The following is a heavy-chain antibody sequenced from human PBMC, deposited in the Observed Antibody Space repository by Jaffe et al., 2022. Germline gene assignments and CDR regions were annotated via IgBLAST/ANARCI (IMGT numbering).Heavy chain of an antibody. CDR2: IRSKAYGGTT. V-gene: IGHV3-49*03. Sequence: EVQLVESGGGLVQPGRSLRLSCTASGFTFGDYAMSWFRQAPGKGLEWVGFIRSKAYGGTTEYAASVKGRFTISRDDSKSIAYLQMNSLKTEDTAVYYCTRDQEEVDYYGSVVGVYFDYWGQGTLVTVSS. CDR3: TRDQEEVDYYGSVVGVYFDY. CDR1: GFTFGDYA. D-gene: IGHD3-10*01. J-gene: IGHJ4*02.